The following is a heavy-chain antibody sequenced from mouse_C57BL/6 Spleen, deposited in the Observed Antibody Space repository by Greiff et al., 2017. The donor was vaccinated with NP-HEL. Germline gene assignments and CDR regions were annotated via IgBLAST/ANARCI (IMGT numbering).Heavy chain of an antibody. CDR1: GYTFTDYY. D-gene: IGHD1-1*01. CDR3: ARGGITTVGGRFDY. J-gene: IGHJ2*01. V-gene: IGHV1-26*01. Sequence: EVQLQQSGPELVKPGASVKISCKASGYTFTDYYMNWVKQSHGKSLEWIGDINPNNGGTSYNQKFKGKATLTVDKSSSTAYMELRSLTSEDSAVYYCARGGITTVGGRFDYWGQGTTLTVSS. CDR2: INPNNGGT.